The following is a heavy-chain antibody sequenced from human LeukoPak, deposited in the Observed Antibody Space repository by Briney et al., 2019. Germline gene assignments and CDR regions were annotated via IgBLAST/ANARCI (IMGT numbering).Heavy chain of an antibody. Sequence: GGSLRLSCAASGFTFSSYGMHWVRQAPGKGLEWVAFIRYDGSNKYYADSVKGRFTISRDNAKNSLYLQMNSLRAEDTAVYYCARDGSSTWYAYKSYWGQGTLVTVSS. V-gene: IGHV3-30*02. CDR1: GFTFSSYG. CDR2: IRYDGSNK. J-gene: IGHJ4*02. CDR3: ARDGSSTWYAYKSY. D-gene: IGHD6-13*01.